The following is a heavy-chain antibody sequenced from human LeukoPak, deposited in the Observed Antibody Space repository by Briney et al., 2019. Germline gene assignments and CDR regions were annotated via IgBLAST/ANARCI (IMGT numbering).Heavy chain of an antibody. J-gene: IGHJ4*02. Sequence: PSETLSLTCAVYGGSFSGYYWSWIRQPPGKGLEWIGEINHSGSTNYNPSLKSRVTISVDTSENQFSLKLSSVTAADTAVYYCARLYGNYQNYFDYWGQGTLVTVSS. V-gene: IGHV4-34*01. CDR1: GGSFSGYY. CDR2: INHSGST. CDR3: ARLYGNYQNYFDY. D-gene: IGHD1-7*01.